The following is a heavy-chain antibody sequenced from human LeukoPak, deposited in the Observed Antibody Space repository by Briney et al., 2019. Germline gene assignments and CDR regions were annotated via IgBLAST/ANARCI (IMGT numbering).Heavy chain of an antibody. D-gene: IGHD2-2*01. CDR1: GFTFSSYS. Sequence: PGGSLRLSCAASGFTFSSYSMNWVRQAPGKGLEWVSYISSSSSTIYYADSVKGRFTISRDNAKNSLYLQMNSLRAEDTAVYYCASPYCSSTSCLMDVWGKGTTVTVSS. CDR2: ISSSSSTI. CDR3: ASPYCSSTSCLMDV. V-gene: IGHV3-48*01. J-gene: IGHJ6*04.